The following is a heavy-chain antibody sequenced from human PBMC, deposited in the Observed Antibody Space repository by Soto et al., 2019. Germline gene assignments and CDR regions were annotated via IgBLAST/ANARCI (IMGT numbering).Heavy chain of an antibody. Sequence: VQLVQSGAEVKKPGASVKLSCKAPADTFTSYYIHWVRQAPGHGLEWMGIINPNGGSTRFAQTFHGRKIRTTDTFTSTVYMELRSMRSEDTAVYYWARSSGGGFGFIIDGSNGLAPWGQGSMVTVSS. D-gene: IGHD3-16*01. CDR2: INPNGGST. CDR1: ADTFTSYY. CDR3: ARSSGGGFGFIIDGSNGLAP. V-gene: IGHV1-46*01. J-gene: IGHJ5*02.